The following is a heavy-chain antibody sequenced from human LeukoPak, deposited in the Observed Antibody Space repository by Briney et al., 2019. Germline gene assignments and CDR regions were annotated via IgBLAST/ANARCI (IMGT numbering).Heavy chain of an antibody. J-gene: IGHJ6*02. D-gene: IGHD2-15*01. V-gene: IGHV3-11*01. CDR3: ARDRSGCSGGSCYFRSGYYYYYGMEV. CDR2: ISSSGSTI. Sequence: PGGSLRLSCAASGFTFSDYYMSWIRQAPGKGLEWVSYISSSGSTIYYADSVKGRFTISRDNAKNSLYLQMNSLRAEDTAVYYCARDRSGCSGGSCYFRSGYYYYYGMEVWGQGTTVPVSS. CDR1: GFTFSDYY.